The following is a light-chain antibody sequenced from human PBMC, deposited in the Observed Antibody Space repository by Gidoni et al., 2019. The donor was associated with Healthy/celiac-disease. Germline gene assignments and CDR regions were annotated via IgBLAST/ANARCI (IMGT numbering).Light chain of an antibody. Sequence: LTQPASVSGSPGQSITISCTGTSSDVGGYNYVSLYQQHPVKAPKLMIYEVSNRPSGVSNRFSGSKSGNTASLTISWLQAEDEADYYFSSYTSSSTLLFGGGTKLTVL. CDR2: EVS. CDR3: SSYTSSSTLL. CDR1: SSDVGGYNY. J-gene: IGLJ3*02. V-gene: IGLV2-14*01.